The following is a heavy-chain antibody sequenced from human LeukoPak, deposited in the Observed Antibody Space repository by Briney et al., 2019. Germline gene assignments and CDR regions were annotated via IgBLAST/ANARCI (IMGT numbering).Heavy chain of an antibody. CDR2: IYYSGST. CDR1: GGSISSYY. D-gene: IGHD6-13*01. J-gene: IGHJ3*02. CDR3: AREAIGYSSSWSGYAFDI. Sequence: SETLSLTCTVSGGSISSYYWSWTRQPPGKGLEWIGYIYYSGSTNYNPSLKSRVTISVDTSENQFSLKLSSVTAADTAVYYCAREAIGYSSSWSGYAFDIWGQGTMVTVSS. V-gene: IGHV4-59*01.